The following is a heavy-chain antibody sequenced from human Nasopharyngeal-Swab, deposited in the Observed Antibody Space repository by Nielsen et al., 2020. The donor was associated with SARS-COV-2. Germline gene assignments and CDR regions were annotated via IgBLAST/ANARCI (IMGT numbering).Heavy chain of an antibody. Sequence: GESLKISCAASGFTFSSYSMNWVRQAPGKGLEWVSSISSSSSYIYYADSVKGRFTISRDNAKNSLYLQMNSLRAEDTAVYYCARALFGVVIIPPHYGTDVWGQGTTVTVSS. D-gene: IGHD3-3*01. J-gene: IGHJ6*02. CDR2: ISSSSSYI. V-gene: IGHV3-21*01. CDR1: GFTFSSYS. CDR3: ARALFGVVIIPPHYGTDV.